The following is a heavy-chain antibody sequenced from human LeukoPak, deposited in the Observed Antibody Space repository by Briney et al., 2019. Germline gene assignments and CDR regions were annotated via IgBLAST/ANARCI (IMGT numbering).Heavy chain of an antibody. D-gene: IGHD4-17*01. CDR3: AKRRSDYGDYVTYFDY. CDR1: GFSFISYG. Sequence: QTGGSLRLSCAASGFSFISYGMDWVRQAPGKGLEWVGVISDDGRNKNYADSVKGRFTISRDNSKDTLYLQMNSLRDEDTAVYYCAKRRSDYGDYVTYFDYWGQGTLVTVSS. J-gene: IGHJ4*02. V-gene: IGHV3-30*18. CDR2: ISDDGRNK.